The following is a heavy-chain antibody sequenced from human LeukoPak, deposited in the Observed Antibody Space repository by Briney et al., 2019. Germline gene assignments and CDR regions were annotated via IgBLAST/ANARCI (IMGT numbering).Heavy chain of an antibody. CDR1: GGYISRYY. CDR3: ARGPRVGLIKRYYYMDV. D-gene: IGHD1-26*01. J-gene: IGHJ6*03. V-gene: IGHV4-59*12. Sequence: SETLSLTCTGSGGYISRYYWSWIRPPPGKGLEGIGHIYYSGSTHYNDSLKSRGTISVDTSKDQFSLKLSSVTAADTAVYYCARGPRVGLIKRYYYMDVWGKGTTVTVS. CDR2: IYYSGST.